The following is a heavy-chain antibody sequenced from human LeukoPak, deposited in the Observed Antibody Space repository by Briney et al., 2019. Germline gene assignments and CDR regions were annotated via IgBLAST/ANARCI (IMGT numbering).Heavy chain of an antibody. D-gene: IGHD1-26*01. Sequence: GGSLRLSCEASGFTFSSYWMSGVRQAPGKGLEWVANMKQGGSEIYYVGSVRGRFTISRDNAKNSLYLQMNSLRAEDTAIYFGARRGSYSLFDYWGPGTLVTVSS. J-gene: IGHJ4*02. CDR1: GFTFSSYW. CDR3: ARRGSYSLFDY. CDR2: MKQGGSEI. V-gene: IGHV3-7*01.